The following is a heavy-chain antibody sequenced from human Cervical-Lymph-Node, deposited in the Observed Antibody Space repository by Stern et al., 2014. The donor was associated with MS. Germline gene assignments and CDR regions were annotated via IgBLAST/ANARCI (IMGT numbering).Heavy chain of an antibody. D-gene: IGHD3-3*01. V-gene: IGHV3-48*02. J-gene: IGHJ6*02. CDR2: ITSGSAM. CDR1: GFTFSVYS. Sequence: EVQLVEAGGGLVQPGGSLRLSCAASGFTFSVYSMNWVRQAPGKGLAWVSYITSGSAMYYAGSVKGRFTNSRYHAENQRYLQTTRLREEDSAVYYCARGSYNFWSGYFNDYGMDVWGQGTTVTVSS. CDR3: ARGSYNFWSGYFNDYGMDV.